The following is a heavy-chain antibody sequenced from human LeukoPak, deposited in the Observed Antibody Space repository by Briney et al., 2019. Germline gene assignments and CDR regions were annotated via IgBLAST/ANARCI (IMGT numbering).Heavy chain of an antibody. CDR3: AKERSGGVLIAAAGYYFDY. J-gene: IGHJ4*02. Sequence: PGGSLRLSCAASGFTFSSYAMSWVRQAPGKGLGWVSAIIGSGGSTYYADSVKGRFTISRDNSKNTLYLQMTSLRAEDTAVYYCAKERSGGVLIAAAGYYFDYWGQGTLVTVSS. V-gene: IGHV3-23*01. D-gene: IGHD6-13*01. CDR2: IIGSGGST. CDR1: GFTFSSYA.